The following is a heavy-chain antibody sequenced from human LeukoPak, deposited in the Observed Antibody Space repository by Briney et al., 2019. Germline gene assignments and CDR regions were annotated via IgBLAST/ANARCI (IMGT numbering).Heavy chain of an antibody. J-gene: IGHJ4*02. CDR2: MNPNSGNT. V-gene: IGHV1-8*01. Sequence: ASVKVSCKASAYTFTSYDINWMRQATGQALKWMGWMNPNSGNTGYAQKFQGRVTMTRNTSISTAYMELSSLRSEDTAVYYCARGAPGSYCSGGSCPYFDYWGQGTLISVSS. CDR3: ARGAPGSYCSGGSCPYFDY. CDR1: AYTFTSYD. D-gene: IGHD2-15*01.